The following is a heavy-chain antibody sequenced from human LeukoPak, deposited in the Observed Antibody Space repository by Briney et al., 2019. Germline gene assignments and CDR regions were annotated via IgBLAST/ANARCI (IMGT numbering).Heavy chain of an antibody. J-gene: IGHJ4*02. D-gene: IGHD3-22*01. Sequence: SETLSLTCTVSGGSISSYYWSWIRQPPGKGLEWIGYIYYSGSTNYNPSLKSRVTISVDTSKNQFSLKLSSVTAADTAVYYCARAWYDDSSGYYGTPFDYWGQGTLVAVSS. V-gene: IGHV4-59*01. CDR2: IYYSGST. CDR3: ARAWYDDSSGYYGTPFDY. CDR1: GGSISSYY.